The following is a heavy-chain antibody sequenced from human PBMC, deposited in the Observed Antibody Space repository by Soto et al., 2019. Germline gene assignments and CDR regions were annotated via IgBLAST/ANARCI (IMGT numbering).Heavy chain of an antibody. V-gene: IGHV4-59*01. CDR3: ARVPLITGTTSYYYYMDV. Sequence: PSETLSLTCTVSGGSISSYYWSWIRQPPGKGLEWIGYIYYSGSTNYNPSLKSRVTISVDTSKNQFSLKLSSVTAADTAVYYCARVPLITGTTSYYYYMDVWGKGTTVTVSS. CDR1: GGSISSYY. D-gene: IGHD1-7*01. J-gene: IGHJ6*03. CDR2: IYYSGST.